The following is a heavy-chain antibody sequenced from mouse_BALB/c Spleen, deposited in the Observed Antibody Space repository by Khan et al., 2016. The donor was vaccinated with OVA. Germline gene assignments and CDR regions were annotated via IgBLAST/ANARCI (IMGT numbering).Heavy chain of an antibody. CDR3: TRGDPGNFDY. CDR2: IYPSDSYT. J-gene: IGHJ2*01. V-gene: IGHV1-69*02. Sequence: QVQLQQPGAELVRPGASVKLSCKASGYTFTSYWINWVRQRPGQGPEWIGNIYPSDSYTTYNQKFKDKATLTVDKSSSTAYMQLSSPTSEDSAVFYCTRGDPGNFDYWGQGTTLTVSS. CDR1: GYTFTSYW. D-gene: IGHD2-13*01.